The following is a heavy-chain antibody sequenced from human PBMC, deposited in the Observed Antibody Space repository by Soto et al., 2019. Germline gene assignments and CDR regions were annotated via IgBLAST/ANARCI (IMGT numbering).Heavy chain of an antibody. V-gene: IGHV6-1*01. D-gene: IGHD6-6*01. CDR2: TYYRSKWYN. Sequence: PSQTLSLTCAISGDSVSSNSAAWNWIRQSPSRGLEWLGRTYYRSKWYNDYAVSVKSRITINPDTSKNQFSLQLNSVTPEDTAVYYCARDLPYSSSRPYYYYYYLDVWGKGTTVTVSS. J-gene: IGHJ6*03. CDR3: ARDLPYSSSRPYYYYYYLDV. CDR1: GDSVSSNSAA.